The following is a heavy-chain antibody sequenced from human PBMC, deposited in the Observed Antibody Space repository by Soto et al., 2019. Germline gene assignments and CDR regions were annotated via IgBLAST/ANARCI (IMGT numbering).Heavy chain of an antibody. D-gene: IGHD6-19*01. CDR1: GDSISRYD. CDR2: IYIGGDT. J-gene: IGHJ4*02. V-gene: IGHV4-4*07. Sequence: SETLSLTCTVSGDSISRYDWSWIRQSPGKGLEWIGRIYIGGDTNYNPSLKSRVTMSMDTSKNQLSLKLSSVTAADTAVYYCAREYTETVDGPTPYYFDYWGQGTPVTVSS. CDR3: AREYTETVDGPTPYYFDY.